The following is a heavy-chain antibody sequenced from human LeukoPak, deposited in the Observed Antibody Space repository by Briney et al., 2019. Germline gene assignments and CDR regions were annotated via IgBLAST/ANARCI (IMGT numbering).Heavy chain of an antibody. CDR1: GFTFRDYW. CDR2: ISSSSSYI. D-gene: IGHD6-19*01. V-gene: IGHV3-21*01. J-gene: IGHJ4*02. Sequence: KPGGSLRLSCATSGFTFRDYWIHWVRQAPGKGLVWVSSISSSSSYIYYADSVKGRFTISRDNAKNSLYLQMNSLRAEDTAVYYCARVGVAAPSDYWGQGTLVTVSS. CDR3: ARVGVAAPSDY.